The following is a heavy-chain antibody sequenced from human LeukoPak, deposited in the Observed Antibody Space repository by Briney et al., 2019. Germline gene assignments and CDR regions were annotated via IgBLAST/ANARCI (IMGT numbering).Heavy chain of an antibody. CDR1: GGSISSSDYY. CDR2: IYYSGTT. D-gene: IGHD3-10*01. V-gene: IGHV4-39*07. J-gene: IGHJ5*02. CDR3: ARGTVLLWFGELSHRIWFDP. Sequence: SETLSLTCTVSGGSISSSDYYWGWIRQPPGKGLEWIASIYYSGTTHYNPSHQSRVTMSVDTSKNQFSLNLNSVTAADTAVYYCARGTVLLWFGELSHRIWFDPWGQGTLVTVSS.